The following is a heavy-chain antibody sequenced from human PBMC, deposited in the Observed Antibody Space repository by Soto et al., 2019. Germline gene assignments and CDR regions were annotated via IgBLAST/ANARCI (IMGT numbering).Heavy chain of an antibody. CDR2: IFYAGDA. J-gene: IGHJ5*02. CDR1: GESIATGAFY. Sequence: SETLSLTCTVSGESIATGAFYWSWIRLQSGKGPEWIGSIFYAGDAYYNPSLKSRVEISLDGSQNQFSLNLRSVTAADTAVYYCAREGDYRTWFEPWGPGTLVTVSS. CDR3: AREGDYRTWFEP. V-gene: IGHV4-31*03. D-gene: IGHD4-17*01.